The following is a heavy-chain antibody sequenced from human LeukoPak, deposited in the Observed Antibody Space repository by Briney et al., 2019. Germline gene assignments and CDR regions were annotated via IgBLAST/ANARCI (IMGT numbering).Heavy chain of an antibody. CDR2: IYYSGST. D-gene: IGHD6-13*01. CDR1: GGSICSYY. Sequence: SETLSLTCTVSGGSICSYYWSWIRQPPGKGLEWIGYIYYSGSTNYNPSLKSRVTISVDTSKNQFSLKLSSVTAADTAVYYCARQTATAAGPDYWGQGTLVTVSS. J-gene: IGHJ4*02. V-gene: IGHV4-59*08. CDR3: ARQTATAAGPDY.